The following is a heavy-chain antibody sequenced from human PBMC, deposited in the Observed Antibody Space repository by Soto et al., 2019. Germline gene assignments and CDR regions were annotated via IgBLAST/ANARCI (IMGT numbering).Heavy chain of an antibody. J-gene: IGHJ6*02. CDR1: GFTFSSYS. Sequence: GGSLRLSCAASGFTFSSYSMNWVRQAPGKGLEWVSYISSSSSTIYYADSVKGRFTISRDNAKNSLYLQMNSLRDEDTAVYYCARGEAYSSGYYWYYYYGMDVWGQGTTVTVSS. CDR3: ARGEAYSSGYYWYYYYGMDV. V-gene: IGHV3-48*02. D-gene: IGHD3-22*01. CDR2: ISSSSSTI.